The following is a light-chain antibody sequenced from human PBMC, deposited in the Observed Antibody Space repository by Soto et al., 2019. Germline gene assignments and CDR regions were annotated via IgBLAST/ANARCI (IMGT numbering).Light chain of an antibody. CDR2: EVS. Sequence: QSALTQPPSAYGSPGQSVTISCTGTSSDVGGYNYVSWYQQHPGKAPKLMIYEVSKRPSGVPDRFSGSKSGNTASLTVSGLQAEYEADYYCSSYAGSNNFVVFGGGTKLTVL. J-gene: IGLJ2*01. CDR1: SSDVGGYNY. V-gene: IGLV2-8*01. CDR3: SSYAGSNNFVV.